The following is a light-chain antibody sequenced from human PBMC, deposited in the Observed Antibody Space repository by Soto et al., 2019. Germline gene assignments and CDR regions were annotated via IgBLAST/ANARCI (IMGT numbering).Light chain of an antibody. CDR2: DAS. CDR1: QSVSSY. CDR3: QQRSAS. Sequence: ETVLTQSPATLSLSPGERATPSCRASQSVSSYLAWYQQKPGQAPRLLIYDASNRATGIPARFSGSGSGADFTLTISSLEPEDFAVYYCQQRSASFGQGTRLEIK. V-gene: IGKV3-11*01. J-gene: IGKJ5*01.